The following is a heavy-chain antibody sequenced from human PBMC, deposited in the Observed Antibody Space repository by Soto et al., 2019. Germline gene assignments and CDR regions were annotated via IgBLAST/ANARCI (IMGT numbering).Heavy chain of an antibody. D-gene: IGHD6-19*01. V-gene: IGHV3-48*01. CDR2: ISSSSSTI. J-gene: IGHJ4*02. CDR3: ARDLQIYSSGWYGH. Sequence: TGGSLRLSCAASGFPFSSYSMNWVRQAPGKGLEWVSYISSSSSTIYYADSVKGRFTISRDNAKNSLYLQMNSLRAEDTAVYYCARDLQIYSSGWYGHWGQGTLVTVSS. CDR1: GFPFSSYS.